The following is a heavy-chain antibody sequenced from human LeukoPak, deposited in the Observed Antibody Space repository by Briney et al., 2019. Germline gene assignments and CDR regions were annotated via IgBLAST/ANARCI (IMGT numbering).Heavy chain of an antibody. CDR3: ARRDSGGYMNWFDP. D-gene: IGHD3-22*01. CDR2: IYYSGST. CDR1: GGSISSSSYY. Sequence: SETLSLTCTVPGGSISSSSYYWGWIRQPPGKGLEWIGSIYYSGSTYYNPSLKSRVTISVDTSKNQFSLKLSSVTAADTAVYYCARRDSGGYMNWFDPWGQGTLVTVSS. V-gene: IGHV4-39*01. J-gene: IGHJ5*02.